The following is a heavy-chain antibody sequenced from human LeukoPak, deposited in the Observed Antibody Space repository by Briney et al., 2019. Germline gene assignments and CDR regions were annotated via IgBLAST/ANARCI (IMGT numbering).Heavy chain of an antibody. CDR1: GINVSSNY. J-gene: IGHJ4*02. D-gene: IGHD6-13*01. V-gene: IGHV3-66*02. Sequence: GGSLRLSCAASGINVSSNYMTWIRQAPGKGLEWVSLIYGGAAAYYAESVRGRFIISRDNSKNTLFLQMNSLRTEDTAVYYCVSSTGQQLVPYDYWGQGTHATVSS. CDR3: VSSTGQQLVPYDY. CDR2: IYGGAAA.